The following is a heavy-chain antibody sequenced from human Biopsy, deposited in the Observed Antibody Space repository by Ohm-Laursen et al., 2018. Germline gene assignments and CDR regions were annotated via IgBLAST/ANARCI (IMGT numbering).Heavy chain of an antibody. Sequence: SETLSLTCTVSAGSISNNNYYWGWIRQPPGKGLEWIGSIFYRGSTHYKPSLKSRLNISVDTSKNQFSLKLNSVTAADTAVYYCARDYDTSGYYYVSWGQGTLVTVSS. CDR3: ARDYDTSGYYYVS. CDR2: IFYRGST. D-gene: IGHD3-22*01. CDR1: AGSISNNNYY. V-gene: IGHV4-39*01. J-gene: IGHJ5*02.